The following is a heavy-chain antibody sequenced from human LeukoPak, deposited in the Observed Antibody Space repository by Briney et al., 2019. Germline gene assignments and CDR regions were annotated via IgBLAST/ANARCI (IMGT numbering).Heavy chain of an antibody. J-gene: IGHJ4*02. D-gene: IGHD2-15*01. CDR1: GYTFTSYG. V-gene: IGHV1-18*04. CDR3: ARGYCSGGSCYVAYFDY. CDR2: ISAYNGNT. Sequence: ASVKVSCKASGYTFTSYGISWVRQAPGQGLEWMGWISAYNGNTNSAQKLQGRVTMTTDTSTSTAYMELRSLRSDDTAVYYCARGYCSGGSCYVAYFDYWGQGTLVTVSS.